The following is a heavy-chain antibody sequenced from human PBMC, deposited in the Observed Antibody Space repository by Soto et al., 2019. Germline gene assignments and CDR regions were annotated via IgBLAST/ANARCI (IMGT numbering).Heavy chain of an antibody. V-gene: IGHV4-30-2*01. CDR1: GGSISSGGYS. J-gene: IGHJ5*02. CDR3: ARDRGSSPRANWFDP. Sequence: PSETLSLTCAVSGGSISSGGYSWSWIRQPPGKGLEWIGYIYHSGSTYYNPSLKSRVTISVDRSKNQFSLKLSSVTAVDTAVYYCARDRGSSPRANWFDPWGQGTLVTVSS. D-gene: IGHD6-13*01. CDR2: IYHSGST.